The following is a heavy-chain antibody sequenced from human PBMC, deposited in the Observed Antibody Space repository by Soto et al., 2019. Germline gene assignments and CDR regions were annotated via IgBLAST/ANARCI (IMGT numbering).Heavy chain of an antibody. V-gene: IGHV3-30*18. CDR2: ISYDGSNE. Sequence: GGSLRLSCAVSGFTFSSYGTHWVRQAPGEGLEWVAHISYDGSNEHYTDSVKGRFTISRDNSKNMVFLHMNSLRPEDTAVYHCAKDTYFRDSSGYYVFDYWGPGTQVTVSS. D-gene: IGHD3-22*01. CDR1: GFTFSSYG. J-gene: IGHJ4*02. CDR3: AKDTYFRDSSGYYVFDY.